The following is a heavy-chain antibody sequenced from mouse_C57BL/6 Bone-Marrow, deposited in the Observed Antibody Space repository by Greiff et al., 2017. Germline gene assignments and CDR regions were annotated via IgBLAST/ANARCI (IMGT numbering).Heavy chain of an antibody. CDR2: ISSGGSYT. J-gene: IGHJ4*01. V-gene: IGHV5-6*02. CDR1: GFTFSSYG. D-gene: IGHD1-1*01. Sequence: DVKLVGSGGDLVKPGGSLKLSCAASGFTFSSYGMSWVRQTPDKRLEWVATISSGGSYTYYPDSVKGRFTISRDNAKNTLYLQMSSLKSEDTAMYYCARGPYYYGSPYYAMDYWGQGTSVTVSS. CDR3: ARGPYYYGSPYYAMDY.